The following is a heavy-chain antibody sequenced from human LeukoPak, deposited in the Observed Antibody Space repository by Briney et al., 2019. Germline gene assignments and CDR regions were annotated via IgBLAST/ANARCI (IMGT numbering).Heavy chain of an antibody. J-gene: IGHJ4*02. CDR3: ANTELDVPAVQHHY. Sequence: GGSLRLSCAASGFTFSSYAMSWVRQAPGKGLEGVSAISGSGCSTYYADSVKGRFTISRDNSKNTLYLQMNSLRAEDTAVYYCANTELDVPAVQHHYWGQGTLVTVSS. V-gene: IGHV3-23*01. CDR1: GFTFSSYA. CDR2: ISGSGCST. D-gene: IGHD2-2*01.